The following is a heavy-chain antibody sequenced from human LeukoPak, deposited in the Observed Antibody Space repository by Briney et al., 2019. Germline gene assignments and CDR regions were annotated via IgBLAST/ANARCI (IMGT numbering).Heavy chain of an antibody. CDR2: IKQDGSEK. CDR1: GFTFSSCW. J-gene: IGHJ4*02. CDR3: ARDPPKVA. Sequence: GGSLRLSCAASGFTFSSCWMSWVRQAPGKGLEWVANIKQDGSEKYYVDSVKGRFTISRDNAKNSLYLQMNSLRAEDTAVYYCARDPPKVAWGQGTLVTVSS. V-gene: IGHV3-7*01.